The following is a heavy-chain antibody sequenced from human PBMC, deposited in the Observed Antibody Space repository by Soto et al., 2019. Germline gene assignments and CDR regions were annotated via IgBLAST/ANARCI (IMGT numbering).Heavy chain of an antibody. D-gene: IGHD1-26*01. CDR1: GFTFSSSA. CDR2: ITPSGADT. J-gene: IGHJ4*02. CDR3: AALVRW. Sequence: EVQLLESGGGLVQPGGSLRLSCAASGFTFSSSAMSWVRQAPGKGLEWVSTITPSGADTYYSDSVKGRFTISRDNSNNTVFLQMNSLGAEDTAVYYCAALVRWWGQGTLVTVSS. V-gene: IGHV3-23*01.